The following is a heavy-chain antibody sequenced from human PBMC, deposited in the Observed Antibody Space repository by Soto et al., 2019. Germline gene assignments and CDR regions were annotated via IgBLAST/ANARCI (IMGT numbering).Heavy chain of an antibody. Sequence: GGSLRLSCAASGFTFSSYGMHWVRQAPGKGLEWVAVIWYDGSNKYYADSVKGRFTISRDNSKNTLYLQMNSLRAEDTAVYYCARDAEGPENYYYGMDVWGQGTTVTVSS. CDR2: IWYDGSNK. CDR1: GFTFSSYG. V-gene: IGHV3-33*01. J-gene: IGHJ6*02. CDR3: ARDAEGPENYYYGMDV.